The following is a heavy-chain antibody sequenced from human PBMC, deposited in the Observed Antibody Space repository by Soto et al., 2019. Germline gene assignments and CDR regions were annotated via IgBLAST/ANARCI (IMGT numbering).Heavy chain of an antibody. D-gene: IGHD2-2*01. Sequence: PSETLSLTFAVSGCSISSGGYSWSWIRQPPGKGLEWIGYIYHSGSTYYNPSLKSRVTISVDRSKNQFSLKLSSVTAADTAVYFCARVPDRRGQETLFTVSS. CDR1: GCSISSGGYS. CDR3: ARVPDR. CDR2: IYHSGST. V-gene: IGHV4-30-2*01. J-gene: IGHJ5*02.